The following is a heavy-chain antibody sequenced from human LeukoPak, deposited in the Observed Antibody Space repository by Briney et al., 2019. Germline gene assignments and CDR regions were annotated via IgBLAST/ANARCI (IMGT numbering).Heavy chain of an antibody. V-gene: IGHV3-23*01. J-gene: IGHJ5*02. CDR2: LSGNGGST. CDR1: GFIFNSYA. D-gene: IGHD1-7*01. Sequence: HPGGSLRLSCAASGFIFNSYAMTWVRQAPGKGLEWVSGLSGNGGSTYYADSVKGRFTISRDNFKNTLYLQMNSLRVEDSGVYYCAKDLMIGTLGWFDPSGQGTLVTVSS. CDR3: AKDLMIGTLGWFDP.